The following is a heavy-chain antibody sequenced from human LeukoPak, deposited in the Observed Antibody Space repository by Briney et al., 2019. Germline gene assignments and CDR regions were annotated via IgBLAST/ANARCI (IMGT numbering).Heavy chain of an antibody. Sequence: ASVKVSCKASGYTFTSYGISWVRQAPGQGLEWMGWISAYNGNTNYAQKLQGRVTMTTDTSTSTAYMELRSLRSDDTAVYYCAGGENFYDTSGYYGDAFDIWGQGTMVTVSS. CDR2: ISAYNGNT. CDR1: GYTFTSYG. J-gene: IGHJ3*02. D-gene: IGHD3-22*01. V-gene: IGHV1-18*01. CDR3: AGGENFYDTSGYYGDAFDI.